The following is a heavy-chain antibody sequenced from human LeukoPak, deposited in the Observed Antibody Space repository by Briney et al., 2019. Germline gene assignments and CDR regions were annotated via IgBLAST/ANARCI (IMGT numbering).Heavy chain of an antibody. CDR2: ISRNNAR. CDR1: GFIFDDYG. CDR3: AKEDVTRKGYMDV. J-gene: IGHJ6*04. Sequence: GGSLRLSCEASGFIFDDYGMQWVRQAPGKGLEWVSGISRNNARGYAGYVRGRVTISRDNARNSLYLQMNSLREEDTALYYCAKEDVTRKGYMDVWGKGTTVTVSS. V-gene: IGHV3-9*01. D-gene: IGHD1-14*01.